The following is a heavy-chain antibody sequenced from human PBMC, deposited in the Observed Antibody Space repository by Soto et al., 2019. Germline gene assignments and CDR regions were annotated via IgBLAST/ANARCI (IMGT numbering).Heavy chain of an antibody. CDR1: GGSFSGYY. J-gene: IGHJ6*02. D-gene: IGHD3-10*01. CDR2: INHSGST. Sequence: ETLSLTCAVYGGSFSGYYWSWIRQPPGKGLEWIGEINHSGSTNYNPSLKSRVTISVDTSKNQFSLKLSSVTAADTAVYYCAREDYYGSGSYYRPAYYYYGMDVWGQGTTVTVSS. CDR3: AREDYYGSGSYYRPAYYYYGMDV. V-gene: IGHV4-34*01.